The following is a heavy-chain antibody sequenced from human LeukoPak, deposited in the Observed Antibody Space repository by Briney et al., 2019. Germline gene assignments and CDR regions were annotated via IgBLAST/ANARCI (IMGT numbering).Heavy chain of an antibody. Sequence: GGSLRLSCAASGFPFSSYAMNWVRQAPGKGLEWVSSISSTGSNIYYADSVKGRFTISRDNAKNSLSLQMNSLRAEDTAVYYCATEFLGAVAETGDYWGQGALVTVSS. CDR3: ATEFLGAVAETGDY. J-gene: IGHJ4*02. V-gene: IGHV3-21*01. D-gene: IGHD6-19*01. CDR1: GFPFSSYA. CDR2: ISSTGSNI.